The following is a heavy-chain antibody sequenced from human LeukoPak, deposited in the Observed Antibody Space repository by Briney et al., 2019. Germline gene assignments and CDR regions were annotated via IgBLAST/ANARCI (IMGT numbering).Heavy chain of an antibody. D-gene: IGHD3-9*01. J-gene: IGHJ4*02. V-gene: IGHV3-30-3*01. CDR1: GFTFSSYA. Sequence: GRSLRLSCAASGFTFSSYAVHWVRQAPGKGLEWVAVISYDGSNKYYADSVKGRFTISRDNSKNTLYLQMNSLRAEDTAVYYCARDARNVLRYFDWPTDFDYWGQGTLVTVSS. CDR2: ISYDGSNK. CDR3: ARDARNVLRYFDWPTDFDY.